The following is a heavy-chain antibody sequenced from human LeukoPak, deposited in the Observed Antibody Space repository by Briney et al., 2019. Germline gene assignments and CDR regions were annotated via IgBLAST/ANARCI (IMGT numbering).Heavy chain of an antibody. CDR3: VRDYARVFDY. V-gene: IGHV1-2*02. CDR2: VNPKNGDT. CDR1: GGTFSSYA. Sequence: ASVKVSCKASGGTFSSYAISWVRQAPGQGLEWMGWVNPKNGDTNYAHKFQGRVTVTRDTSISTAYMELSKLRSDDTAVYFCVRDYARVFDYWGQGTLVTASS. D-gene: IGHD2-2*01. J-gene: IGHJ4*02.